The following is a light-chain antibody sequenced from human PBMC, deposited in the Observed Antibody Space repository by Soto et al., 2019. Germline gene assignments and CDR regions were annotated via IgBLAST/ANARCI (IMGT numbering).Light chain of an antibody. CDR3: QQWKT. J-gene: IGKJ2*01. CDR1: QSVDSKY. Sequence: EVVLTQSPGTLSLSPGERATLSCRASQSVDSKYLAWYQQKPGQAPRLLIYGASSRATGIPDRFSGSGSGTDFTLTISRLEPEDFAVYYCQQWKTFGQGTKLEIK. V-gene: IGKV3-20*01. CDR2: GAS.